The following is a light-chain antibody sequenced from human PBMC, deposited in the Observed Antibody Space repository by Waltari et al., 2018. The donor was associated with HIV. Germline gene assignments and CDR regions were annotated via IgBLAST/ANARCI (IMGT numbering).Light chain of an antibody. CDR1: QNITNH. Sequence: IQMTQPPSTLSASVGDRVTITCRASQNITNHLAWYQQKSGKAPKLLIYKASSLERGVPSRFSGSGTGTEFSLTINSLQPADLAVYFCQQFQTFRTFGQGTKVE. V-gene: IGKV1-5*03. CDR2: KAS. J-gene: IGKJ1*01. CDR3: QQFQTFRT.